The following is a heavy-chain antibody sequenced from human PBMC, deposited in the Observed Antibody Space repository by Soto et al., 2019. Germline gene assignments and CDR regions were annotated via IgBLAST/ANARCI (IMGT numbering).Heavy chain of an antibody. V-gene: IGHV3-23*01. J-gene: IGHJ5*02. CDR2: ISDTGGNT. Sequence: GGSLRLSCAASGFTFSSYAMGWVRQAPGKGLEWVSAISDTGGNTYYADSVKVRFTISRDNSRNTLYLQMNNLRAEDTAVYYCAKVESSALNPWGQGTLVTVSS. CDR3: AKVESSALNP. D-gene: IGHD3-22*01. CDR1: GFTFSSYA.